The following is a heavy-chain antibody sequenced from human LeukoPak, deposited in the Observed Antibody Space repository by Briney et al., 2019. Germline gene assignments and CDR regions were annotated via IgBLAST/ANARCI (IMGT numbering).Heavy chain of an antibody. V-gene: IGHV3-30-3*01. J-gene: IGHJ4*02. CDR1: GFTFSSYA. Sequence: GSLRLSCAASGFTFSSYAMHWVRQAPGKGLEWVAVISYDGSNKYCADSVKGRFTISRDNSKNTLYLQMNSLRAEDTAVYYCARETGSGWHYFDYWGQGTLVTVSS. CDR3: ARETGSGWHYFDY. D-gene: IGHD6-19*01. CDR2: ISYDGSNK.